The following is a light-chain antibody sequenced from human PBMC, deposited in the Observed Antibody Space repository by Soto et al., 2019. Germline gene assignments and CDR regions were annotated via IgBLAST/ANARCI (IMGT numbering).Light chain of an antibody. V-gene: IGKV3-20*01. CDR1: QSVSSSY. Sequence: EIVLTQSPGTLSLSPGERATLSCRASQSVSSSYLAWYQQKPGQAPRLLIYGASSRATGIPDRFSGSGSGTEFTLNISRLETEDFEVYYCQQYGSSPSYTFGQGTKLEIK. J-gene: IGKJ2*01. CDR2: GAS. CDR3: QQYGSSPSYT.